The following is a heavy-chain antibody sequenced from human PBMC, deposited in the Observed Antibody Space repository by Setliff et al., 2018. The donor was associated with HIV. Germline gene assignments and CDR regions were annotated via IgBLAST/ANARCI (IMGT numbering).Heavy chain of an antibody. Sequence: GASVKVSCKASGGTFSSYAISWVRQAPGQGLEWMGGIIPVFRTATFAQKLQGRGTMTRETSTKTVYMELSSLRFEDTAVYYCARGKVLRGNILYYWGQGTLVPSPQ. V-gene: IGHV1-69*05. D-gene: IGHD2-8*01. CDR2: IIPVFRTA. CDR3: ARGKVLRGNILYY. CDR1: GGTFSSYA. J-gene: IGHJ4*02.